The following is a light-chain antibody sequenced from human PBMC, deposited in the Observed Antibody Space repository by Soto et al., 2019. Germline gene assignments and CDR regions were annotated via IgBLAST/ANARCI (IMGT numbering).Light chain of an antibody. J-gene: IGKJ4*01. Sequence: IQMTQSPSSLSASVGDRVTITCRASQGVRDDVGWYQQKPGKAPKLLIYSASTLQSGVPSRFSGSGSGTDFTLIISGLQPEDFATYYCLQESNYPLTVGGGTKVDIK. CDR2: SAS. CDR3: LQESNYPLT. CDR1: QGVRDD. V-gene: IGKV1-6*01.